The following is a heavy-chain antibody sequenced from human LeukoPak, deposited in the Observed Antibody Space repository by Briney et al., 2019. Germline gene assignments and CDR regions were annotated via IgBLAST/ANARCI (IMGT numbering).Heavy chain of an antibody. Sequence: GASVKVSCKASGYTFTSFAISWVRQAPGQGLEWMGRIIPILGIANYAQKFQGRVTVTADKSTSTAYMELSSLRSEDTAVYYCARDFTDDYSNYVADYWGQGTLVTVSS. V-gene: IGHV1-69*04. CDR3: ARDFTDDYSNYVADY. D-gene: IGHD4-11*01. CDR2: IIPILGIA. J-gene: IGHJ4*02. CDR1: GYTFTSFA.